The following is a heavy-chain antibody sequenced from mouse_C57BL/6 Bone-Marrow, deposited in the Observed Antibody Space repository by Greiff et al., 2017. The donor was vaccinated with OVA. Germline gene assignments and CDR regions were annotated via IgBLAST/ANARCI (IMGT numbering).Heavy chain of an antibody. V-gene: IGHV1-61*01. D-gene: IGHD4-1*01. CDR1: GYTFTSYW. CDR3: ARSRDLTGNVDY. Sequence: QVQLQQPGAELVRPGSSVKLSCKASGYTFTSYWMDWVKQRPGQGLEWIGNIYPSDSETHYNQKFKDKATLTVDKSSSTAYMQLSSLTSEDSAVYYCARSRDLTGNVDYWGQGTTLTVSS. CDR2: IYPSDSET. J-gene: IGHJ2*01.